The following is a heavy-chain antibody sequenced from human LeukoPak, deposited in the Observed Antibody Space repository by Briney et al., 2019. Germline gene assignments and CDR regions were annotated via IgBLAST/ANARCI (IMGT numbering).Heavy chain of an antibody. CDR2: ISSSSSYI. CDR1: GFTFSSYS. CDR3: ARDAGGIVVVPAAAPNWFDP. V-gene: IGHV3-21*01. J-gene: IGHJ5*02. D-gene: IGHD2-2*01. Sequence: GGSLRPSCAASGFTFSSYSMNWVRQAPGKGLEWVSSISSSSSYIYYADSVKGRFTISRDNAKNSLYLQMNSLRAEDTAVYYCARDAGGIVVVPAAAPNWFDPWGQGTLVTVSS.